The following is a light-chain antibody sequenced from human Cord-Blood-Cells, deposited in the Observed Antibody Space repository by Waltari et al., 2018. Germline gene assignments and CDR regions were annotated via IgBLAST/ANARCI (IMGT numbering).Light chain of an antibody. CDR1: QSISSY. CDR2: AAS. Sequence: DIQMTQSPSSLSASVGDRVTITCRASQSISSYLNWYQQKPGKAPQPLIYAASSLQSGVPSRFSGSGSGTDFTLTISSLQPEDFATYYCQQSYSTPLTFGGGTKVEIK. CDR3: QQSYSTPLT. V-gene: IGKV1-39*01. J-gene: IGKJ4*01.